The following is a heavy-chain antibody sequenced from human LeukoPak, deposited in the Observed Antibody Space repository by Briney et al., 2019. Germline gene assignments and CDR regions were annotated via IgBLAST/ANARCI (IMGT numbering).Heavy chain of an antibody. CDR1: GFTFSSYE. V-gene: IGHV3-20*04. CDR2: INWNGGST. Sequence: GGSLRLSCAVSGFTFSSYEMNWVRQAPGKGLEWVSGINWNGGSTGYADSVKGRFTISRDNAKNSLYLQMNSLRAEDTALYYCARDPPSGTEFDYWGQGTLVTVSS. CDR3: ARDPPSGTEFDY. J-gene: IGHJ4*02.